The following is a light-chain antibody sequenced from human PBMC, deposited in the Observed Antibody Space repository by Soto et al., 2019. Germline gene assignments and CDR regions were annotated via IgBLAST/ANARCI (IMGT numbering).Light chain of an antibody. CDR1: QSVSSY. V-gene: IGKV3-11*01. J-gene: IGKJ5*01. CDR2: DAS. CDR3: QQYNEWPPFT. Sequence: IVLTQSPATLSLSPGERATLSCRASQSVSSYLAWYQQKPGQAPRLLIYDASNRATGIPARFSGSGSGTEFTLTISSLQSEDFAVYYCQQYNEWPPFTFGQGTRLEI.